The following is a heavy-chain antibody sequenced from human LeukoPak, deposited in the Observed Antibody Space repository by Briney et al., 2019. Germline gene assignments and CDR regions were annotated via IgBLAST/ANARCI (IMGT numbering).Heavy chain of an antibody. CDR1: GFTFSSYS. V-gene: IGHV3-21*01. CDR2: ISSSSSYI. J-gene: IGHJ4*02. D-gene: IGHD3-3*01. CDR3: ARDGGLEWDYFDY. Sequence: PGGSLRLSCAASGFTFSSYSMNWVRQAPGKGLEWVSSISSSSSYIYYADSVKGRFTISRGNAKNSLYLQMNSLRAEDTAVYYCARDGGLEWDYFDYWGQGTLVTVSS.